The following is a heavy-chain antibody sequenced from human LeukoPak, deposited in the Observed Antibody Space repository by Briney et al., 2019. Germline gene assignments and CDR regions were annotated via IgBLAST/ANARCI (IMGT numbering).Heavy chain of an antibody. D-gene: IGHD6-13*01. J-gene: IGHJ4*02. V-gene: IGHV1-46*01. CDR2: INPSGGST. Sequence: RASVKVSCKASGYTFTRYYMHWVRQAPGQGLEWMGIINPSGGSTNYAQKFQGRVTMTRDTSTSTVYMELNNLRSEDTAVYYCARGGGYGSSWYSSDKYFFDDWGQGTLVTVSS. CDR3: ARGGGYGSSWYSSDKYFFDD. CDR1: GYTFTRYY.